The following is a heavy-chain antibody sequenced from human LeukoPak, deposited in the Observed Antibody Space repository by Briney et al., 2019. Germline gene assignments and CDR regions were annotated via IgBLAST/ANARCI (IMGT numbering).Heavy chain of an antibody. CDR2: IVYDGSNK. CDR3: ARYYGSGRGYYGMDV. Sequence: RGTLRPSCAASGVTFSSYGMRWVRQAQDKGLEWVALIVYDGSNKYDESSKHYADSVKGRFTISRDNSKNTLYLQLNSLRAEDTAVYYCARYYGSGRGYYGMDVWGQGTTVTVSS. D-gene: IGHD3-10*01. V-gene: IGHV3-30*02. CDR1: GVTFSSYG. J-gene: IGHJ6*02.